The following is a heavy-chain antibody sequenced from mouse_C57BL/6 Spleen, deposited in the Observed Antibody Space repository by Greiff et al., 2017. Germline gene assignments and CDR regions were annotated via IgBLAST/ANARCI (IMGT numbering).Heavy chain of an antibody. V-gene: IGHV1-85*01. CDR3: AYSSFAY. J-gene: IGHJ3*01. Sequence: VQLQQSGPELVKPGASVKMSCKASGYTFTSYDIHWVKQRPGQGLEWIGWIYPRDGSTNYNEKFKGKATLTVDSSSSTAYMELHSLTSADSAVCFCAYSSFAYWGQGTMVTVSA. CDR1: GYTFTSYD. CDR2: IYPRDGST. D-gene: IGHD2-5*01.